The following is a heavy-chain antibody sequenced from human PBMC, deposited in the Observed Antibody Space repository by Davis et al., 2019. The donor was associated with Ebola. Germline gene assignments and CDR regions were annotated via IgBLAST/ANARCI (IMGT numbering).Heavy chain of an antibody. J-gene: IGHJ4*02. Sequence: SETLSLTCAVSGGSISGYYWSWIRQSPGKGLEWIGHIYYSGSTNYNPSLKSRVTISVDTSKNQFSLKLSSVTAADTAVYFCARCGGDCYGLDYWGQGTLVTASS. CDR1: GGSISGYY. D-gene: IGHD2-21*02. CDR3: ARCGGDCYGLDY. CDR2: IYYSGST. V-gene: IGHV4-59*08.